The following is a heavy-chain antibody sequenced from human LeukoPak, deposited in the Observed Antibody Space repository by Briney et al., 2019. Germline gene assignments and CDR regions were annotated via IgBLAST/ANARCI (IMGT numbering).Heavy chain of an antibody. CDR1: GYTFTGYY. V-gene: IGHV1-2*02. D-gene: IGHD3-10*01. J-gene: IGHJ4*02. Sequence: ASVKVSCKASGYTFTGYYMHWVRQAPGQGLEWMGWINPNSGGTNYAQKFQGRVTMTRDTSISTAYMELSSLRSEDTAVYYCATDNMVRGVIRFFDYWGQGTLVTVSS. CDR3: ATDNMVRGVIRFFDY. CDR2: INPNSGGT.